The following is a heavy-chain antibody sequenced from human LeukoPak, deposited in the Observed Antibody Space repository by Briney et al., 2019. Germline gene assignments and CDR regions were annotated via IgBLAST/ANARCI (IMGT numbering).Heavy chain of an antibody. V-gene: IGHV1-2*02. J-gene: IGHJ4*02. CDR2: INPNNDYT. D-gene: IGHD2-21*01. Sequence: ASVKVSCKASGYTFTGYYIHWVRQAPGQGLEWMGWINPNNDYTYYAQKFQGRVTLTRDTSISTVYMELSGLTSDDTALYYCAVAPGDYWGQGTLVIVSA. CDR1: GYTFTGYY. CDR3: AVAPGDY.